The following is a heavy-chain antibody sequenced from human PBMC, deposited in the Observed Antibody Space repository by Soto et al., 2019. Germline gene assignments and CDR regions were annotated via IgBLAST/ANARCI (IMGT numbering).Heavy chain of an antibody. CDR2: IIPILGIA. V-gene: IGHV1-69*02. CDR3: ARSNGYCSGGSCYYFDY. J-gene: IGHJ4*02. CDR1: GGTFSSYT. D-gene: IGHD2-15*01. Sequence: QVQLVQSGAEVQKPGSSVKVSCKASGGTFSSYTISWVRQAPGQGLEWMGRIIPILGIANYAQKFQGRVTITADKSTSTAYMELSSLRSEDTAVYYCARSNGYCSGGSCYYFDYWGQGTLVTVSS.